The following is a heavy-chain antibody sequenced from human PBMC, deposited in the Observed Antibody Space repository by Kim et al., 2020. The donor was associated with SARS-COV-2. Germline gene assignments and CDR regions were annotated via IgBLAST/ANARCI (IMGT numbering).Heavy chain of an antibody. D-gene: IGHD3-10*01. J-gene: IGHJ6*02. Sequence: GGSLRLSCAASGFSFSDYYINWVRQAPGKGLEWLSHISGSGVTMNYADSVKCRFIISRDNAKNSLFLQMNSLRADDTAIYYCARGGTSMVYWYGLDVWG. CDR2: ISGSGVTM. CDR1: GFSFSDYY. V-gene: IGHV3-11*01. CDR3: ARGGTSMVYWYGLDV.